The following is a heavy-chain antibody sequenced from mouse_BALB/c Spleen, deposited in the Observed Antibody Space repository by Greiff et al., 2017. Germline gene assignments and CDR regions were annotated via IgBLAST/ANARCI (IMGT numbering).Heavy chain of an antibody. CDR1: GFNIKDYY. Sequence: VQLQQSGAELVRPGALVKLSCKASGFNIKDYYMHWVKQRPEQGLEWIGWIDPENGNTIYDPKFQGKASITADTSSNTAYLQLSSLTSEDTTVYYCARRATWYFDVWGAGTTVTVSS. CDR2: IDPENGNT. V-gene: IGHV14-1*02. CDR3: ARRATWYFDV. J-gene: IGHJ1*01.